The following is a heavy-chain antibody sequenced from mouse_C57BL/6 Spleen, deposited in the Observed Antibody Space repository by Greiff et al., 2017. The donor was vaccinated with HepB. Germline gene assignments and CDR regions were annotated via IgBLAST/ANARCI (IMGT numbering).Heavy chain of an antibody. V-gene: IGHV1-55*01. CDR2: IYPGSGST. CDR1: GYTFTSYW. J-gene: IGHJ2*01. CDR3: ARRNYGSSGNWFDY. D-gene: IGHD1-1*01. Sequence: VQLQQPGAELVKPGASVKMSCKASGYTFTSYWITWVKQRPGQGLEWIGDIYPGSGSTNYNEKFKSKATLTVDTSSSTAYMQLSSLTSEDSAVYYCARRNYGSSGNWFDYWGQGTTLTVSS.